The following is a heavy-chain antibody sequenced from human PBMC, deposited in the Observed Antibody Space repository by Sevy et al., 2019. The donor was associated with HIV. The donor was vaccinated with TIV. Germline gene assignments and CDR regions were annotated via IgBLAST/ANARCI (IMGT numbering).Heavy chain of an antibody. Sequence: SDTLSLTRSVSGGSISSYFWTWVRQSPGKGLEWIGNIYFTGNTDYSPSLKSRVTLSLDTSKSQFSLTLKSVTAADTAIYFCARDSTTRPRVLDYWGQGTLVTVSS. V-gene: IGHV4-59*01. CDR2: IYFTGNT. J-gene: IGHJ4*02. D-gene: IGHD1-1*01. CDR1: GGSISSYF. CDR3: ARDSTTRPRVLDY.